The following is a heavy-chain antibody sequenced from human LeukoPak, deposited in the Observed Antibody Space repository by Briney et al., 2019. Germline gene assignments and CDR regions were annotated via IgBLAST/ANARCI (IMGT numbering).Heavy chain of an antibody. CDR1: GYTFTSYD. Sequence: ASVKVSCKASGYTFTSYDINWVRQATGQGLEGMGWMNPNSGNTGYAQKFQGRVTMTRNTSISTAYMELSSLRSEDTAVYYCARGGRYCSSTSCSNWFDPWGEGTLVTVSS. CDR2: MNPNSGNT. J-gene: IGHJ5*02. V-gene: IGHV1-8*01. CDR3: ARGGRYCSSTSCSNWFDP. D-gene: IGHD2-2*01.